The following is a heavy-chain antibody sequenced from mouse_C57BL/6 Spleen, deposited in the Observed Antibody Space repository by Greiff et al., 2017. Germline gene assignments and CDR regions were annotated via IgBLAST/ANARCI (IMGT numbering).Heavy chain of an antibody. CDR3: ATSPTYYSNYEDFDV. CDR1: GYTFTSYW. V-gene: IGHV1-53*01. J-gene: IGHJ1*03. D-gene: IGHD2-5*01. Sequence: QVQLQQPGTELVKPGASVKLSCKASGYTFTSYWMHWVKQRPGQGLEWIGNINPSNGGTNYNEKFKSKATLTVDKSSSTAYMQLSSLTSEDSAVYYCATSPTYYSNYEDFDVWGTGTTVTVSS. CDR2: INPSNGGT.